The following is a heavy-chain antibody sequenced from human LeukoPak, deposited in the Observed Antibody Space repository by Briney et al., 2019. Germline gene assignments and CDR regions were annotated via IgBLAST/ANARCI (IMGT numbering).Heavy chain of an antibody. CDR1: GGSLSSYY. J-gene: IGHJ4*02. V-gene: IGHV4-4*07. CDR3: ARVSRDCSSTSCNEGYFDY. Sequence: SETLSLTCTVSGGSLSSYYWSWIRQPAGKGLEWIGRIYTSGSTNYNPSLKSRVTMSVDTSKNQFSLKLSSVTAADTAVYYCARVSRDCSSTSCNEGYFDYWGQGTLVTVSS. CDR2: IYTSGST. D-gene: IGHD2-2*01.